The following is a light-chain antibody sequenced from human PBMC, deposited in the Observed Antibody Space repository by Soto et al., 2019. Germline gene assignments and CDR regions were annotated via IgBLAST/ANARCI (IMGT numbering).Light chain of an antibody. CDR1: QSVNSD. J-gene: IGKJ4*01. CDR3: QQYNNWPLT. Sequence: ETVMTQSPATLSASPGESATLSCRASQSVNSDLAWYQQIPGQAPRLLIYSASTGATGGPARFSGSGSGTEFTLTISSLQSEDFAIYYCQQYNNWPLTVGGGTKVEL. CDR2: SAS. V-gene: IGKV3-15*01.